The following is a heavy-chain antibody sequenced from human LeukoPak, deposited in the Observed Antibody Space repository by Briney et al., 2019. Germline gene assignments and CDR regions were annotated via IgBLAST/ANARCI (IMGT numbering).Heavy chain of an antibody. Sequence: GGSLRLSCAASGFPFSTYAMYWVRQAPGKGLEWVAVISYDGSNKYYADSVKGRFTISRDNSKNTLYLQMNTLRTEDTAVIYCARGAPSDYWGQGTLVTVSS. D-gene: IGHD3-16*01. CDR2: ISYDGSNK. J-gene: IGHJ4*02. CDR3: ARGAPSDY. CDR1: GFPFSTYA. V-gene: IGHV3-30-3*01.